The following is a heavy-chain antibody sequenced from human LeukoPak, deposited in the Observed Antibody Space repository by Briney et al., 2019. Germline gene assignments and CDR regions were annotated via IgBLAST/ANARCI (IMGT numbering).Heavy chain of an antibody. Sequence: GGSLRLSCAASGFTFYDYDMSWVRQAPGKGLEWVSGINWNGGSTGYADSVKGRFTISRDNARNSLYLQMNSLRAEDTALYYCARTAMAGIGDGFDIWGQGTMVTVSS. J-gene: IGHJ3*02. CDR3: ARTAMAGIGDGFDI. CDR2: INWNGGST. CDR1: GFTFYDYD. V-gene: IGHV3-20*04. D-gene: IGHD5-18*01.